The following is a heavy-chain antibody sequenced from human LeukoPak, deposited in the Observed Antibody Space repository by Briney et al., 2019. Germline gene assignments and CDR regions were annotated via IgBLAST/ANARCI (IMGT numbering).Heavy chain of an antibody. Sequence: SETLSLTCAVHGGSFSGYYWSWIRQPPGKGLEWIGEINHSGSTNYNPSLKSRVTISVDTSKNQFSLKLSSVTAADTAVYYCARDSSGIDYWGQGTLVTVSS. D-gene: IGHD5-18*01. CDR2: INHSGST. CDR3: ARDSSGIDY. CDR1: GGSFSGYY. V-gene: IGHV4-34*01. J-gene: IGHJ4*02.